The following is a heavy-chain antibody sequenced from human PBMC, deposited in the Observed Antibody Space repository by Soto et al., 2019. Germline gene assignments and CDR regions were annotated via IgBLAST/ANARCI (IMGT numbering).Heavy chain of an antibody. Sequence: QVQLVQSGAEVKKPGSSVKVSCKASGGTFSSYAISWVRQAPGQGLEWMGGIIPIFGTANYAQKFQGRVTITADESTSTAYMELSSLRSEDPAVYYCAREWGIWNDANDYYGMDVWGQGTTVTVSS. CDR2: IIPIFGTA. CDR1: GGTFSSYA. V-gene: IGHV1-69*12. D-gene: IGHD1-1*01. CDR3: AREWGIWNDANDYYGMDV. J-gene: IGHJ6*02.